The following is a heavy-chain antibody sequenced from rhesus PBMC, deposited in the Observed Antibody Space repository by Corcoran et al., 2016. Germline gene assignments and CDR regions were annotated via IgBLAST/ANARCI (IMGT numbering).Heavy chain of an antibody. CDR2: INGNSGST. J-gene: IGHJ4*01. CDR3: ARPGVGTTGDF. Sequence: QVQLQESGPGLVKPSETLSLTCAVSGGSFSSYWWSWIRQPPGKGLEWIGEINGNSGSTNYNPSLKSRVTISQDTSKNQFSLKLNSVTAADTAIYYCARPGVGTTGDFWGQGVLVTVSS. V-gene: IGHV4-80*01. CDR1: GGSFSSYW. D-gene: IGHD1-44*01.